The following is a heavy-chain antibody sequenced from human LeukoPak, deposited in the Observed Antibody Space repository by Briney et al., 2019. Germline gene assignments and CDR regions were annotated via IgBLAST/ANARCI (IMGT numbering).Heavy chain of an antibody. CDR2: INHSGST. V-gene: IGHV4-34*01. CDR3: ASYCSGGSCYSYGYYGMDV. J-gene: IGHJ6*04. CDR1: GGSFSGYY. D-gene: IGHD2-15*01. Sequence: SETLSLTCAVYGGSFSGYYWSWIRQPPGKGLEWIGEINHSGSTNYNPSLKSRVTISVGTSKNQFSLKLSSVTAADTAVYYCASYCSGGSCYSYGYYGMDVWGKGTTVTVSS.